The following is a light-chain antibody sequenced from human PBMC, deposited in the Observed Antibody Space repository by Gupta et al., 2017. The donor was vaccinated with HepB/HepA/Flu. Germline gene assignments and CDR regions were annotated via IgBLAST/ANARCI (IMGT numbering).Light chain of an antibody. CDR3: QQYDNIPLT. CDR1: KDISNY. V-gene: IGKV1-33*01. Sequence: DIQLTQSPSFLSASVGDRVTLTCQASKDISNYLNWDQQKPGKAPKLLIYDASNLETGIPARCSGSGSGTDCTFTIRSLQPEDIATYYCQQYDNIPLTFGGGTKVEIK. CDR2: DAS. J-gene: IGKJ4*02.